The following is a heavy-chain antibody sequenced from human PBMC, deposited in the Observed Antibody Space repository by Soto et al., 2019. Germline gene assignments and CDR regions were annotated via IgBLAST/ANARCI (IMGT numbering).Heavy chain of an antibody. CDR3: AREPYNTRPFDY. V-gene: IGHV3-30-3*01. CDR1: GFTFSSYA. J-gene: IGHJ4*02. D-gene: IGHD1-20*01. CDR2: ISYDGSNK. Sequence: PGGSLRLSCAASGFTFSSYAMHWVRQAPGKGLEWVALISYDGSNKYYADSVKGRFTISRDNSKNTLYLQMDSLRVEDTAVYYCAREPYNTRPFDYWGQGTLVTVSS.